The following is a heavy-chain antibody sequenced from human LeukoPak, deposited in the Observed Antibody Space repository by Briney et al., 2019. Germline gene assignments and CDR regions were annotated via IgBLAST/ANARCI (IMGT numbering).Heavy chain of an antibody. V-gene: IGHV1-2*06. CDR3: ARCRVAATDYYYYYMDV. Sequence: ASVKVSCKASGYTFTGYYMHWVRQAPGRGLEWMGRINPNSGGTNYAQKFQGRVTITTDESTSTAYMELSSLRSEDTAVYYCARCRVAATDYYYYYMDVWGKGTTVTVSS. CDR1: GYTFTGYY. J-gene: IGHJ6*03. CDR2: INPNSGGT. D-gene: IGHD2-15*01.